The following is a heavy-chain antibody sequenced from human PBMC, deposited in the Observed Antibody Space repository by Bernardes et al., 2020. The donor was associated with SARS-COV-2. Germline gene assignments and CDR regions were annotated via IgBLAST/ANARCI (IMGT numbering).Heavy chain of an antibody. D-gene: IGHD3-10*01. J-gene: IGHJ6*02. CDR3: ARDGSRLLWFGEEQNYYYYYGMDV. CDR2: INPNSGGT. Sequence: ASVKVSCKASGYTFTGYYMHWVRQAPGQGLEWMGWINPNSGGTNYAQKFQGWVTMTRDTSISTAYMELSRLRSDDTAVYYCARDGSRLLWFGEEQNYYYYYGMDVWGQGTTVTVSS. CDR1: GYTFTGYY. V-gene: IGHV1-2*04.